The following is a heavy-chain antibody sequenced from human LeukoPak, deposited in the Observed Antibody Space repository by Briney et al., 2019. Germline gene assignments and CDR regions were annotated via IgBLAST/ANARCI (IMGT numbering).Heavy chain of an antibody. CDR2: IYYSGST. D-gene: IGHD6-25*01. Sequence: KPSETLSLTCTVSGGSISSGDYYWNWIRQPPGKGLEWIGYIYYSGSTYYNPSLKSRVIISVDTSKNHFSLKLSSVTAADTAVYYCARSLVEWGSSDRGAFDIWGQGTMVTVSS. CDR3: ARSLVEWGSSDRGAFDI. V-gene: IGHV4-30-4*08. CDR1: GGSISSGDYY. J-gene: IGHJ3*02.